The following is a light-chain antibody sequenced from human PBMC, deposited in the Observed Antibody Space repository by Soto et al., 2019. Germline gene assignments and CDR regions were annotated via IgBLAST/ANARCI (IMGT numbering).Light chain of an antibody. V-gene: IGLV2-8*01. CDR1: SSDVGEENY. CDR3: SSFAGSPVV. J-gene: IGLJ2*01. CDR2: EVS. Sequence: QSVLTQPPSASGSPGQSVTITCSGTSSDVGEENYVSWYQQHPGKVPKLIIYEVSKRPSGVPDRFSGSRSGNTASLTVSGLQAEDEADYYCSSFAGSPVVFGGGTKLTVL.